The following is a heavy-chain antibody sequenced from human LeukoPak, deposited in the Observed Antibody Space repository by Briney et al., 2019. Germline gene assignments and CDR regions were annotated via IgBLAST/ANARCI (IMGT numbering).Heavy chain of an antibody. V-gene: IGHV3-23*01. J-gene: IGHJ4*02. Sequence: GRSLRLSCAASGFTFSSYAMSWVRQAPGKGLEWVSAISGSGGSTYYADSVKGRFTISRDNSKNTLYLQMNSLRAEDTAVYFCAKSGSYSPTHFDYWGQGTLVTVSS. D-gene: IGHD1-26*01. CDR1: GFTFSSYA. CDR2: ISGSGGST. CDR3: AKSGSYSPTHFDY.